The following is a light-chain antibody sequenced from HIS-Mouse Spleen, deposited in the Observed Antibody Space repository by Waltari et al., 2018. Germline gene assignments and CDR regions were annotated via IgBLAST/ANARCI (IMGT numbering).Light chain of an antibody. CDR1: ALPKKY. Sequence: SYELTQPPSVSVSPGQTARITCSGDALPKKYAYWYQQKSGQAPVLVMNEDSKRPSGTPGRFSGSSSGTMATLTISGAQVEDEADYYCYSTDSSGNHRVFGGGTKLTVL. CDR3: YSTDSSGNHRV. CDR2: EDS. V-gene: IGLV3-10*01. J-gene: IGLJ2*01.